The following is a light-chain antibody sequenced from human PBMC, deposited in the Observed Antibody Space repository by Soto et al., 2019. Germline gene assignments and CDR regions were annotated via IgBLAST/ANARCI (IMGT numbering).Light chain of an antibody. V-gene: IGKV3-15*01. CDR3: QQYNNLPPT. CDR2: SAS. CDR1: ERVSTN. Sequence: PGESATLSCRASERVSTNLAWYQQTPGQAPRLLIYSASRRPTDIPVRFSGSGSGAEFTLTISSLQSEDFAIYYCQQYNNLPPTFGQGTKVDI. J-gene: IGKJ1*01.